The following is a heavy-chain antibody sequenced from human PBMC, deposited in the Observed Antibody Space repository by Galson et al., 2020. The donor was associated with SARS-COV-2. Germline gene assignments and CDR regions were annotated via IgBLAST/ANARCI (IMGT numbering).Heavy chain of an antibody. D-gene: IGHD5-18*01. CDR3: ARGGYSYGYNYFDY. J-gene: IGHJ4*02. Sequence: ASVKVSCKGSGDTFSMYSINWARQAPGQGLEWMGGIIPIFGTANYAQKFQDRVTITTDESTNTAYMELSSLRSEDTAVYYCARGGYSYGYNYFDYWGQGTLVTVSS. CDR1: GDTFSMYS. CDR2: IIPIFGTA. V-gene: IGHV1-69*05.